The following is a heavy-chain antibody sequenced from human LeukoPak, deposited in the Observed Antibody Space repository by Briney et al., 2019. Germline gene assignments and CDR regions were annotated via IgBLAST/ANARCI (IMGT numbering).Heavy chain of an antibody. V-gene: IGHV3-64*01. J-gene: IGHJ4*02. CDR1: GFTFSSYA. Sequence: GGSLRLSCAASGFTFSSYAMHWVRQAPGKGLEYVSAISSNGGSTYYANSVKGRLTISRDNSKNTLYLQMGSLRAEDMAVYYCARELEDGAFDYWGQGTLVTVSS. CDR3: ARELEDGAFDY. CDR2: ISSNGGST.